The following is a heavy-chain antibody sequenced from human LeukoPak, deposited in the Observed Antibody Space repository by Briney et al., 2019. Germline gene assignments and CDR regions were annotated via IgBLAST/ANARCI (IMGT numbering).Heavy chain of an antibody. Sequence: PGGSLGLSCAASGFTVSSNYMSWVRQAPGKGLEWVSGISGSGDNTYYADSVKGRFTISRDNSKNTLYVQVNSLGTEDTAAYYCAKGSYYDSSGSFYFDYWGQGTLVTVSS. J-gene: IGHJ4*02. CDR1: GFTVSSNY. V-gene: IGHV3-23*01. CDR3: AKGSYYDSSGSFYFDY. D-gene: IGHD3-22*01. CDR2: ISGSGDNT.